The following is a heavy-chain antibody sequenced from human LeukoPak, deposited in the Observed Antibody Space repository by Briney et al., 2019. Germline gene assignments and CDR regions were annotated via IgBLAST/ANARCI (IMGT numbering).Heavy chain of an antibody. V-gene: IGHV1-46*01. D-gene: IGHD3-9*01. CDR1: GYTFTSYY. CDR2: INPSGGST. Sequence: ASVKVSCKASGYTFTSYYMHWVRQAPGQGLEWMGIINPSGGSTSYAQKFQGRVTMTRDTSTSTVYMELSSLRSEDTAVYYCAGDILTGYSLGYWGQGTLVTVSS. CDR3: AGDILTGYSLGY. J-gene: IGHJ4*02.